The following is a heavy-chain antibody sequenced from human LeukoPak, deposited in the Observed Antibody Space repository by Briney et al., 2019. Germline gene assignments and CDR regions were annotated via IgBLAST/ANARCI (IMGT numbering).Heavy chain of an antibody. CDR3: AMAAGGGMVRGVFFDY. CDR1: GFTFSSYE. D-gene: IGHD3-10*01. V-gene: IGHV3-48*03. Sequence: GGSLRLSCAASGFTFSSYEMNWVRQAPGKGLEWVSYISSSGSTIYYADSVKGRFTISRDNAKNSLYLQMNSLRAEDTAVYYCAMAAGGGMVRGVFFDYWGQGTLVTVPS. J-gene: IGHJ4*02. CDR2: ISSSGSTI.